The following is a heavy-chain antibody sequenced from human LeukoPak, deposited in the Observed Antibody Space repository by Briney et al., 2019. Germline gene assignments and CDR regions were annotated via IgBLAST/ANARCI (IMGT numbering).Heavy chain of an antibody. CDR3: ARRGDGYNLYYFDY. Sequence: GGSLRLSCAASGFTVSSNYMSWVRQAAGKGVGWGSVIYSGGSTSSADSVKGRFTISRDNSKNPLYLQMNSLRAEDTAVYYCARRGDGYNLYYFDYWGQGTLVTVSS. CDR1: GFTVSSNY. V-gene: IGHV3-53*01. CDR2: IYSGGST. J-gene: IGHJ4*02. D-gene: IGHD5-24*01.